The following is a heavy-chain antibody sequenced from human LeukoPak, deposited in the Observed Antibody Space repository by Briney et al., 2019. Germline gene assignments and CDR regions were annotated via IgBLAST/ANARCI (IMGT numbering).Heavy chain of an antibody. D-gene: IGHD1-26*01. V-gene: IGHV3-33*01. CDR2: IWYDGSNK. J-gene: IGHJ4*02. Sequence: PGRSLRLSCAASGFTFSSYGMHWVRQAPGKGLEWVAVIWYDGSNKYYADSVKGRFTISRDNSKNTVYLQMSSLRVEDTAVYYCARDKSGSYDYWGQGTLVTVSS. CDR3: ARDKSGSYDY. CDR1: GFTFSSYG.